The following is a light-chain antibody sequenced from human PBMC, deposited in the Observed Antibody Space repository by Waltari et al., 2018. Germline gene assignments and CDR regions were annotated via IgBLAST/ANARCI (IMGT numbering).Light chain of an antibody. Sequence: SYELAQPPSLSVSPGQTATITCSGDTLGTKYVSWYQQKPGQSPILVIFQDHTRPSGIPDRFSGSNSGNTATLTISGTQTMDEADYYCQAWDSRTAVFGGGTRLTVL. V-gene: IGLV3-1*01. CDR1: TLGTKY. CDR2: QDH. J-gene: IGLJ2*01. CDR3: QAWDSRTAV.